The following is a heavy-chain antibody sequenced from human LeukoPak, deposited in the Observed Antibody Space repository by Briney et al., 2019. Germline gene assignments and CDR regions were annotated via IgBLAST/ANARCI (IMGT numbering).Heavy chain of an antibody. V-gene: IGHV4-39*07. CDR1: GGSISSSSYY. J-gene: IGHJ4*02. CDR2: IYYSGST. D-gene: IGHD1-26*01. CDR3: ARDTGELPLDY. Sequence: SETLSLTCTVSGGSISSSSYYWGWIRQPPGKGLEWIGSIYYSGSTYYNPSLKSRVTISVDTSKNQFSLKLSSVTAADTAVYYCARDTGELPLDYWGQGTLVTVSS.